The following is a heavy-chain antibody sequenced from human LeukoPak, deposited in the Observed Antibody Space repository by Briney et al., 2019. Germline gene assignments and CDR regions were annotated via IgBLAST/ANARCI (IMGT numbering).Heavy chain of an antibody. CDR3: AKGDSSGYFFWPLDY. D-gene: IGHD3-22*01. CDR1: GFTFDDYA. Sequence: GGSLRLSCAASGFTFDDYAMHWVRQAPGKGLEWVSGISWNSGSIGYADSVKGRFTISRDNAKNSLYLQMNSLRAEDTALYYCAKGDSSGYFFWPLDYWGQGTLVTVSS. V-gene: IGHV3-9*01. J-gene: IGHJ4*02. CDR2: ISWNSGSI.